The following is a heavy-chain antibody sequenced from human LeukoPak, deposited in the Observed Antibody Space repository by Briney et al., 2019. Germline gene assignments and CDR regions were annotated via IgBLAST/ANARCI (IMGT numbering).Heavy chain of an antibody. CDR3: ASARESCIGSSCYEYFHH. J-gene: IGHJ1*01. D-gene: IGHD2-2*01. V-gene: IGHV3-53*01. Sequence: PGGSLRLSCAASGFTVTTKSMAWVRQAPGRGLEWVSVFYSPGSTYYADSVHGRFTISRDTSLNTLFLQMNSLRVDDTAIYYCASARESCIGSSCYEYFHHWGQGTPLTVSS. CDR2: FYSPGST. CDR1: GFTVTTKS.